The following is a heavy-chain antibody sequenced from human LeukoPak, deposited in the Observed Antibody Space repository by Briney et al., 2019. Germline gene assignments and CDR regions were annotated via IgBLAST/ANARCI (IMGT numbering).Heavy chain of an antibody. CDR1: GFTFSSYE. CDR3: ARVDNGAVARQYYCYGMDV. Sequence: GGSLTLSCAASGFTFSSYEMNWVRQAPGKGLEWVSYISSSGSTIYYAGSVKGRFTISIDNAKNSLYLQMNSLRAEDTAVYYCARVDNGAVARQYYCYGMDVWGQGTTVTVSS. CDR2: ISSSGSTI. J-gene: IGHJ6*02. D-gene: IGHD6-19*01. V-gene: IGHV3-48*03.